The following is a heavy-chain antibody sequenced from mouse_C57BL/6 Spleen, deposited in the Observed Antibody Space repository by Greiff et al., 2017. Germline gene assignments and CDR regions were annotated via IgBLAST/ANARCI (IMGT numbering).Heavy chain of an antibody. V-gene: IGHV5-6*01. CDR3: ARPWDGGFAY. CDR1: GFTFSSYG. CDR2: ISSGGSYT. J-gene: IGHJ3*01. Sequence: EVMLVESGGDLVKPGGSLKLSCAASGFTFSSYGMSWVRQTPDKRLEWVATISSGGSYTYYPDSVKGRFTISRDNAKNTLYLQMSSLESEDTAMYYCARPWDGGFAYWGQGTLVTVSA. D-gene: IGHD4-1*01.